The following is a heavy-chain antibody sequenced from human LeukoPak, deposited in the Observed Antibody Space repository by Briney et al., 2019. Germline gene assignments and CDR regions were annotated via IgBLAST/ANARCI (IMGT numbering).Heavy chain of an antibody. CDR3: ARDQEGDSDY. CDR2: IIPIFDTG. V-gene: IGHV1-69*13. CDR1: GYTFSSYA. Sequence: SVKVSCKASGYTFSSYAISWVRQAPGQGLEWMGGIIPIFDTGNYAQNFQGRLTITADESTSTAYMELSSLRSEDTAVYYCARDQEGDSDYWGQGTLVTVSS. J-gene: IGHJ4*02. D-gene: IGHD3-16*01.